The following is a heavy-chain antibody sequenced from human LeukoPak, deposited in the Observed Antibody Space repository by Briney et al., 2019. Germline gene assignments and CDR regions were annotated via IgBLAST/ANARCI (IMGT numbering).Heavy chain of an antibody. CDR2: IYHSGST. CDR1: GGSISSGGYY. D-gene: IGHD4-17*01. J-gene: IGHJ4*02. CDR3: AREKVGTYGDYYSDY. Sequence: SETLSLTCTVSGGSISSGGYYWSWIRQPPGKGLEWIGYIYHSGSTYYNPSLKSRVTISVDRSKNQFSLELSSVTAADTAVYYYAREKVGTYGDYYSDYWGQGTLVTVSS. V-gene: IGHV4-30-2*01.